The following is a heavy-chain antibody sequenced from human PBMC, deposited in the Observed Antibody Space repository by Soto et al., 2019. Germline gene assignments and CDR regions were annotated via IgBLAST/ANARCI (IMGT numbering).Heavy chain of an antibody. CDR2: INAGNGNT. Sequence: QVQLVQSGAEVKKPGASVKASCKASGYTFTSYAMHWVRQAPGQRLEWMGWINAGNGNTKYSQKFQGRVTITRDTSASTAYMELSSLRSEDTAVYYCARGCSSTSCFFSDYWGQGTLVTVSS. CDR3: ARGCSSTSCFFSDY. D-gene: IGHD2-2*01. CDR1: GYTFTSYA. J-gene: IGHJ4*02. V-gene: IGHV1-3*01.